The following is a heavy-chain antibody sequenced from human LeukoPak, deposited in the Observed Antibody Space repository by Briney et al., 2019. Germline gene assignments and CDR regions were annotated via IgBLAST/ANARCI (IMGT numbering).Heavy chain of an antibody. CDR3: TLGGATWVLRY. D-gene: IGHD1-26*01. CDR2: IRSKAYGGTT. CDR1: GFTFGDYA. V-gene: IGHV3-49*03. J-gene: IGHJ4*02. Sequence: GGSLRLSCTASGFTFGDYAMSWFRQAPGKGLEWVGFIRSKAYGGTTEYAASVKGRFTISRDDSKSIAYLQMNSLKTEDTAVYYCTLGGATWVLRYWGQGTLVTVSS.